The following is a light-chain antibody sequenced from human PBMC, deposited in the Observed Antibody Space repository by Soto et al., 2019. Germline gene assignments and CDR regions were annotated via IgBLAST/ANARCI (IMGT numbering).Light chain of an antibody. CDR2: KAS. CDR1: QSISSY. V-gene: IGKV1-5*03. Sequence: DIQMTQSPSTLSASVGDRVTITCRASQSISSYLAWYQQKPGKPPKALIYKASSLETGVPSRFSGSGSGTEFTLTISSLQPDDFATYYCQHYSSYLYTFGQGTKLEIK. J-gene: IGKJ2*01. CDR3: QHYSSYLYT.